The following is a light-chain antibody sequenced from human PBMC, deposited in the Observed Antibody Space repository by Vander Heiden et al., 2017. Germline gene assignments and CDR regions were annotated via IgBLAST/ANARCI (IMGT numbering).Light chain of an antibody. V-gene: IGKV1-9*01. CDR1: HDVSSY. Sequence: DTQLTQSPSFLHASVSDRVSSTCRASHDVSSYFAWYQQKPGKVPKLLIYEVSTLQTGVPSRFSGAGSGTEFTLTISRLQPEDFATYYCLQRNSYPWTFGQGTKVEIK. J-gene: IGKJ1*01. CDR2: EVS. CDR3: LQRNSYPWT.